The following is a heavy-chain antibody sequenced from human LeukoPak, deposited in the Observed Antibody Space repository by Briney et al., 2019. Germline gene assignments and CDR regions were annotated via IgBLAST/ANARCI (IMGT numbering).Heavy chain of an antibody. CDR3: AIPPLTGTGSSRPLAGVDA. CDR1: GFTFSSYN. V-gene: IGHV3-21*01. D-gene: IGHD3-10*01. CDR2: ISSSSSYI. J-gene: IGHJ6*02. Sequence: GGSLRLSCAASGFTFSSYNMNWVRQAPGKGLEWVSSISSSSSYIYYADSVKGRFTISRDNAKNSLYLQMNSLRAEDTAVYYCAIPPLTGTGSSRPLAGVDAWGQGTMVTVSS.